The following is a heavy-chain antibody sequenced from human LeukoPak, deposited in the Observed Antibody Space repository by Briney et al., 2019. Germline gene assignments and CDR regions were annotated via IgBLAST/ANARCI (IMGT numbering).Heavy chain of an antibody. V-gene: IGHV3-30-3*01. CDR1: GFTFSSYA. Sequence: GRSLRLSCAASGFTFSSYAMHWVRQAPGKGLEWVAVISYDGSNKYYADSVKGRFTISRDNSKNTLYLQMNSLRAEDTAVYYCAREYSSGWYAFDYWGQGTLVTASS. J-gene: IGHJ4*02. CDR3: AREYSSGWYAFDY. D-gene: IGHD6-19*01. CDR2: ISYDGSNK.